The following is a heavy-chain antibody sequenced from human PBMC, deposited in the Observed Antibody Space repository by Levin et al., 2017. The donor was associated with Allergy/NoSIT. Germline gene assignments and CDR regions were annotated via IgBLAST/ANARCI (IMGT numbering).Heavy chain of an antibody. J-gene: IGHJ4*02. CDR3: ARQLGNFWSGYNYFDY. CDR2: ISSTGSTI. Sequence: SCAASGFTFSSYEMNWVRRAPGKGLERVSYISSTGSTIYSADSVKGRFTISRDNAKNSLYLHMNSLRAEDTAVYYCARQLGNFWSGYNYFDYWGQGTLVTVSS. V-gene: IGHV3-48*03. CDR1: GFTFSSYE. D-gene: IGHD3-3*01.